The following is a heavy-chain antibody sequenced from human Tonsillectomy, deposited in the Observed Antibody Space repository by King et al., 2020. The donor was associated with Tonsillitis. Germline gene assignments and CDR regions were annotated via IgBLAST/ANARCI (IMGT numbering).Heavy chain of an antibody. J-gene: IGHJ3*02. CDR1: GGSISRGGYS. Sequence: QLQESGSGLVKPSQTLSLTCAVSGGSISRGGYSWSWIRQPPGKGLEWIGYIYHSGSTYYNPSLKSRVTISVDRSKNQFSLKLSSVTAADTAVYYCARGVGRISAFDIWGQGTMVTVSS. V-gene: IGHV4-30-2*01. CDR3: ARGVGRISAFDI. CDR2: IYHSGST. D-gene: IGHD3-3*02.